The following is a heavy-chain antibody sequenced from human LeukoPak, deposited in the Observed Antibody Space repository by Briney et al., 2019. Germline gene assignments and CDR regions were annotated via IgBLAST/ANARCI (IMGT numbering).Heavy chain of an antibody. V-gene: IGHV3-53*04. CDR2: IYSGGST. CDR3: ARSYYYDSSGWDAFDI. D-gene: IGHD3-22*01. CDR1: GFTFSSNY. Sequence: GGSLRLSCAASGFTFSSNYMSWVRQAPGKGLEWVSVIYSGGSTYYADSEKGRFTISRHNSKNTLYLQMNSLRAEDTAVYYCARSYYYDSSGWDAFDIWGQGTMVTVSS. J-gene: IGHJ3*02.